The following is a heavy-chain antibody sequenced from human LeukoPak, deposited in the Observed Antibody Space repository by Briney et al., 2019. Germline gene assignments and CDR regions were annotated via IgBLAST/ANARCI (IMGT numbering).Heavy chain of an antibody. CDR2: INHSGST. Sequence: SETLSLTCAVYGGSFSGYYWSWIRQPPGKGLEWIGEINHSGSTNYNPSLKSRVTMSVDTSKNQFSLKLSSVTAADTAVYYCAREIWWEPGKEYFDYWGQGTLVTVSS. CDR3: AREIWWEPGKEYFDY. CDR1: GGSFSGYY. V-gene: IGHV4-34*01. J-gene: IGHJ4*02. D-gene: IGHD1-26*01.